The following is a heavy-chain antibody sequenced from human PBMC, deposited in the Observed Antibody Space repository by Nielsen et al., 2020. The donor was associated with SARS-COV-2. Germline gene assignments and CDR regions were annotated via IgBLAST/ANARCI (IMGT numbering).Heavy chain of an antibody. Sequence: VRQAPGKGLEWVSVIYSGGSTYYADSVKGRFTISRDNSKNTLYLQMNSLRSEDTAVYYCARGWEEQPWRDWFDPWGQGTLVTVSS. D-gene: IGHD1-26*01. CDR2: IYSGGST. CDR3: ARGWEEQPWRDWFDP. J-gene: IGHJ5*02. V-gene: IGHV3-53*05.